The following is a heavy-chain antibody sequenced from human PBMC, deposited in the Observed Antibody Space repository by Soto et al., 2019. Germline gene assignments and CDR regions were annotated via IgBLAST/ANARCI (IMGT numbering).Heavy chain of an antibody. V-gene: IGHV3-43D*04. J-gene: IGHJ4*02. D-gene: IGHD3-22*01. Sequence: EVQLVESGGVVVQPGGSLRLSCAASGFTFDDYAMHWVRQAPGKGLEWVSLISWDGGSTYYADSVKGRFTISRDNSKNSLYLQMNSLRAEDTALYYCAKLPDRDYYDSSGYYFDFDYWCQGTMVTVSS. CDR3: AKLPDRDYYDSSGYYFDFDY. CDR2: ISWDGGST. CDR1: GFTFDDYA.